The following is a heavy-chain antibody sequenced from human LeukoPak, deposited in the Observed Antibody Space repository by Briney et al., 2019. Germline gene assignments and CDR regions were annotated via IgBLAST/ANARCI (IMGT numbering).Heavy chain of an antibody. CDR3: ATSGGDYGGNSVIGWFDP. J-gene: IGHJ5*02. CDR2: FDPEDGET. Sequence: GASVKVSCKVSGYTLTELSMHWVRQAPGKGLGWMGGFDPEDGETIYAQKFQGRVTMTEDTSTDTAYMELSSLRSEDTAVYYCATSGGDYGGNSVIGWFDPWGQGTLVTVSS. V-gene: IGHV1-24*01. D-gene: IGHD4-23*01. CDR1: GYTLTELS.